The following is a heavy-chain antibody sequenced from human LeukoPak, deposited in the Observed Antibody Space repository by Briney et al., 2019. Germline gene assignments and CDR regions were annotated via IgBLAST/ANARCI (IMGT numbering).Heavy chain of an antibody. CDR3: ARSQWNPGKTTQTT. CDR1: GFTFTTYA. J-gene: IGHJ5*02. Sequence: GGSLRLSCAASGFTFTTYAMTWVRQAPGKGLEWVSAISGSGGSTSYADSVRGRFTISRDNSKTTVYLQMNSLRAEDTAVYYCARSQWNPGKTTQTTWGQGTLVTVSS. CDR2: ISGSGGST. V-gene: IGHV3-23*01. D-gene: IGHD1-1*01.